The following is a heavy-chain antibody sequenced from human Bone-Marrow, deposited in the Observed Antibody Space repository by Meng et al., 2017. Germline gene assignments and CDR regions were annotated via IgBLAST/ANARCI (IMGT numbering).Heavy chain of an antibody. CDR2: IKQDGSEK. J-gene: IGHJ6*02. CDR1: GFTFSSYW. D-gene: IGHD3-3*01. CDR3: ARDHSGYDFWSGYSLSYYYYGMDV. V-gene: IGHV3-7*01. Sequence: GESLKISCAASGFTFSSYWMSWVRQAPGKGLEWVANIKQDGSEKYYVDSVKGRFTISRDNAKNSLYLQMNSLRAEDTAVYYCARDHSGYDFWSGYSLSYYYYGMDVWGQGTTVTVSS.